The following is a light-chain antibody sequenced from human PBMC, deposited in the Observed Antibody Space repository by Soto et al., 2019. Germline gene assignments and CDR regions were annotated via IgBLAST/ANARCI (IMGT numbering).Light chain of an antibody. V-gene: IGKV3-20*01. CDR1: QSVSSTY. CDR3: QQFGSSPWT. J-gene: IGKJ1*01. CDR2: GAS. Sequence: EIVLTQSPGTLSLSPGERATLSCRASQSVSSTYLVWYQQKPGQAPRLLIYGASSRATGIPDRFSGGGSGTDFPLTISRVEPEDFAVYYCQQFGSSPWTFGQGTKVEIK.